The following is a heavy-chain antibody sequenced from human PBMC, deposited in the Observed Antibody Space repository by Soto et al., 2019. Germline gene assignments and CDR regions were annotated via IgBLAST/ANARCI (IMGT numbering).Heavy chain of an antibody. D-gene: IGHD3-22*01. Sequence: QVQLLESGGGLVQPGRSLRLSCVASGFTLTNNGMHWVRQAPGQGLEWVAVISYDGRIHYYVDSVRGRFTISRDNSKNTLFMDRYSLTTADTTDYYCEKDTGLAEGETCSDYDYGLDVWGEGTSV. CDR2: ISYDGRIH. J-gene: IGHJ6*02. CDR3: EKDTGLAEGETCSDYDYGLDV. CDR1: GFTLTNNG. V-gene: IGHV3-30*18.